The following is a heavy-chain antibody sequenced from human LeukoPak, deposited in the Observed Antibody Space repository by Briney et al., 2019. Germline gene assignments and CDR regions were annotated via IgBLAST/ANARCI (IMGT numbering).Heavy chain of an antibody. CDR2: ISYDGSNK. CDR1: GFTFSSYA. CDR3: ARGPFYSGTAGFDP. J-gene: IGHJ5*02. Sequence: PGGSLRLSCAASGFTFSSYAMHWVRQAPGKGLEWVAVISYDGSNKYYADSVKGRFTISRDNSKNTLYLQMNSLRAEDTAVYYCARGPFYSGTAGFDPWGQGTLVTVSS. V-gene: IGHV3-30-3*01. D-gene: IGHD1-26*01.